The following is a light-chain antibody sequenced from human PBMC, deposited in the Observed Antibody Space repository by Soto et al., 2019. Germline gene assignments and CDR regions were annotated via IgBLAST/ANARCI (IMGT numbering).Light chain of an antibody. V-gene: IGKV3-11*01. J-gene: IGKJ4*02. CDR3: QHRSNWPLT. CDR1: QTVGNY. Sequence: EIVWTQSPAPLYLSPRERATLSCRARQTVGNYLAWYQQKPGQAPRLLIHDASNRATGIPARFSGSGSETDFTRTSSGLEPEDFAVYYCQHRSNWPLTVGGGTKVEIK. CDR2: DAS.